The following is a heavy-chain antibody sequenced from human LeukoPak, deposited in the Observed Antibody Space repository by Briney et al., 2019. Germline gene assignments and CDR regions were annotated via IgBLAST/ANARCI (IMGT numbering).Heavy chain of an antibody. V-gene: IGHV4-59*01. CDR2: IYYTGNT. D-gene: IGHD6-13*01. Sequence: PSETLSLTCTVSGGSISDYYWSWVRQPPGKALEWIGYIYYTGNTNYNPSLKGRVTMSVDTSKMQFSLRVSSVSAADTAVYYCARVRSIRAPGSWIDSWGQGTLVTVSS. J-gene: IGHJ4*02. CDR1: GGSISDYY. CDR3: ARVRSIRAPGSWIDS.